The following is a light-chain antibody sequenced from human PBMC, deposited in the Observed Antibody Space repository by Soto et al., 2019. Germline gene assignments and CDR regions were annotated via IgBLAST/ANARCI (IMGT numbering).Light chain of an antibody. V-gene: IGLV2-11*01. CDR3: CSYAGSSTYV. J-gene: IGLJ1*01. CDR1: SSDVGGYNY. Sequence: QSVLTQPRSVSGSPGQSVTISCTGTSSDVGGYNYVSWYQQHPGKAPKLMIYDVSERPSGVPDRFSASKSANTASLAISGLQAEDEAEYYCCSYAGSSTYVFGTGTKVTVL. CDR2: DVS.